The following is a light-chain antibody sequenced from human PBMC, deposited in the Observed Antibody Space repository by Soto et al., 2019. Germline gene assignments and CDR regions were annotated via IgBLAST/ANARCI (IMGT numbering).Light chain of an antibody. J-gene: IGLJ2*01. CDR1: SSDVGGYNY. CDR2: DVS. CDR3: SSFTDSSTLV. Sequence: QSALTQPASVSGSPGQSITISCTGTSSDVGGYNYVSWYQRHPGEAPKLMVYDVSYRPSGVSNRFSGSKSGNTASLTISGLQAEDEADYYCSSFTDSSTLVFGGGTKLTVL. V-gene: IGLV2-14*01.